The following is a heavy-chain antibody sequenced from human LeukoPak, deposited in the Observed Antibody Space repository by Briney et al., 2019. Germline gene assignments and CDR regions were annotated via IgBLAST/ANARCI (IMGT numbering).Heavy chain of an antibody. J-gene: IGHJ4*02. V-gene: IGHV4-59*02. Sequence: SETLSLTCTVSGGSVSSYYWSWIRQPPGKGLEWIGYIYYSGSTNYNPSLKSRVTISVDTSKNQFSLKLSSVTAADTAVYYCARVEGRRAAHNFDYWGQGTLVTVSS. CDR2: IYYSGST. CDR1: GGSVSSYY. CDR3: ARVEGRRAAHNFDY. D-gene: IGHD6-6*01.